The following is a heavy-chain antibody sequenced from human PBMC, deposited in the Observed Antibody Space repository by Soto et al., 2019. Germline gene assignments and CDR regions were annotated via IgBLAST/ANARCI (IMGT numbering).Heavy chain of an antibody. CDR1: GYAFSSYW. D-gene: IGHD2-8*01. Sequence: GDSLTISCQSSGYAFSSYWIAWVRPMPGKGLEWMGIIYPGDSDTRYSPSFQGQVTISVDKSITTAYLQWSSLKASDTAIYYCARGYCTTSICDPWFDPWGQGTLVTVS. J-gene: IGHJ5*02. CDR2: IYPGDSDT. V-gene: IGHV5-51*01. CDR3: ARGYCTTSICDPWFDP.